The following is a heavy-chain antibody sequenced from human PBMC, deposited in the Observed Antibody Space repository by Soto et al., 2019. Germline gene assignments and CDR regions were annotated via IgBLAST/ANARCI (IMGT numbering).Heavy chain of an antibody. Sequence: QVQLQESGPGLVKPSQTLSLTCTVSGGSISSGGYYWSWIRQHPGKGLEWIGYIYYSGSTYYNPSLKSRVTISVDTSKNQFSRKLSSVTAADTAVYYCARGGLYSGYRGNYFDYWGQGTLVTVSS. CDR3: ARGGLYSGYRGNYFDY. D-gene: IGHD5-12*01. CDR1: GGSISSGGYY. J-gene: IGHJ4*02. CDR2: IYYSGST. V-gene: IGHV4-31*03.